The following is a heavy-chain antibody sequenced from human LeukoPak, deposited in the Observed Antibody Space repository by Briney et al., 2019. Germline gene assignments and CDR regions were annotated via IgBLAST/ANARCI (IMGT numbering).Heavy chain of an antibody. V-gene: IGHV3-7*01. CDR2: IKQDGSEK. CDR1: GFTFSSYW. Sequence: GGSLRLSCAASGFTFSSYWMSWVRQAPGKGLEWVANIKQDGSEKNYVDSVKGRFTISRDNAKNSLDLQMNSLRGEDTAVYYCARAGGYASSWAYWGQGALVTVSS. D-gene: IGHD5-12*01. CDR3: ARAGGYASSWAY. J-gene: IGHJ4*02.